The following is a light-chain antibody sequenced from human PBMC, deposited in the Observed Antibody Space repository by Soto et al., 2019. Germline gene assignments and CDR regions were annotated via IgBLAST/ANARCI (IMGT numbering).Light chain of an antibody. CDR3: CAYAGSVV. CDR2: EGS. J-gene: IGLJ2*01. V-gene: IGLV2-23*01. CDR1: SSDVGSYNL. Sequence: QSVLTQPASVSGSPGQSITISCTGTSSDVGSYNLVSWYQQHPGKAPKLMIYEGSKRPSGVSNRFSGSKSGNTASLTISGLRAEDEADYYCCAYAGSVVFGGGNKVTVL.